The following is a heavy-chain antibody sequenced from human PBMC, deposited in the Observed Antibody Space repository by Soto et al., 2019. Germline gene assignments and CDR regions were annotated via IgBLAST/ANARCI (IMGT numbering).Heavy chain of an antibody. CDR2: INPNSGGT. CDR1: VYTFTGYY. J-gene: IGHJ6*02. V-gene: IGHV1-2*04. Sequence: ASVKVSCKASVYTFTGYYMHWVRQAPGQGLEWMGWINPNSGGTNYAQKFQGWVTMTRDTSISTAYMELSRLRSDDTAVYYCARSNTLHGDCYYYGMDVWGQGTTVTVSS. D-gene: IGHD2-2*02. CDR3: ARSNTLHGDCYYYGMDV.